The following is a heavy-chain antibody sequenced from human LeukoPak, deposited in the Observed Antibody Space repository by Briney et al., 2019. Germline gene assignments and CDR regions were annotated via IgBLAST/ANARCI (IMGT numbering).Heavy chain of an antibody. CDR3: ARGGVVPAAIEIGFDY. CDR1: GGSVSSGSYY. V-gene: IGHV4-61*01. J-gene: IGHJ4*02. Sequence: SETLSLTCTVSGGSVSSGSYYWSWLRQPPGTGLEWIGYIYYSGSTNYNPSLKSRVTISVDTSKNQFSLKLSSVTAADTAVYYCARGGVVPAAIEIGFDYWGQGTLVTVSS. D-gene: IGHD2-2*02. CDR2: IYYSGST.